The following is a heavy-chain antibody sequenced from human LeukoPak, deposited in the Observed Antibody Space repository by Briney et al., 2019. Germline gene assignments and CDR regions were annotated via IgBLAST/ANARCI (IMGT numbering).Heavy chain of an antibody. J-gene: IGHJ4*02. D-gene: IGHD2-2*01. Sequence: GGSLGLSCAAPGFTLNGYWMHWVRQAPGKGLVWVSRINSDGSTTSYADSVKGRFTISRDNSKNTLYLQMNSLRAEDTAVYYCAKANWGDIVVVPAAIQFGYWGQGTLVTVSS. CDR3: AKANWGDIVVVPAAIQFGY. V-gene: IGHV3-74*01. CDR2: INSDGSTT. CDR1: GFTLNGYW.